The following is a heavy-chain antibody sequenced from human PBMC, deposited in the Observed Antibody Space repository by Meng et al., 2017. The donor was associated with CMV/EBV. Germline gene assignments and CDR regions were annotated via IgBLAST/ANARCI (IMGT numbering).Heavy chain of an antibody. D-gene: IGHD6-13*01. J-gene: IGHJ4*02. Sequence: GYISSGGYYWRWIRQHPGKGLEWIGYIYYSGSTYYNPSLKSRVTISVDTSKNQFSLKLSSVTAADTAVYYCARGGIAAAGSDFFDYWGQGTLVTVSS. CDR3: ARGGIAAAGSDFFDY. V-gene: IGHV4-31*02. CDR2: IYYSGST. CDR1: GYISSGGYY.